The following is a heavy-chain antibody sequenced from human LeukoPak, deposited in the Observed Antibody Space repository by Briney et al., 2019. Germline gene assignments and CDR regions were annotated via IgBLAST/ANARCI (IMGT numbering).Heavy chain of an antibody. Sequence: SETLSLTCTVSGGSISSSSYYWGWIRQPPGKGLEWIGSIYYSGSTYYNPSLKSRVTISVDTSKNQFSPKLSSVTAADTAVYYCARTSGYYDSSGYYPTFDYWGQGTLVTVSS. V-gene: IGHV4-39*07. CDR1: GGSISSSSYY. CDR2: IYYSGST. J-gene: IGHJ4*02. CDR3: ARTSGYYDSSGYYPTFDY. D-gene: IGHD3-22*01.